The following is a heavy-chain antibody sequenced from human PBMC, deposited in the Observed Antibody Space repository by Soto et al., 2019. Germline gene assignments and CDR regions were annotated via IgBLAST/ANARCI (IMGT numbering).Heavy chain of an antibody. J-gene: IGHJ4*02. CDR2: IYSGGST. Sequence: EVQLVETGGGLIQPGGSLRLSCAASGFTVSSNYMSWVRQAPGKGLEWVSVIYSGGSTYYADSVKGQFTISRDNSKNTLYLQMNSLRAEDTAVYYCASIAARRDEDYWGQGTLVTVSS. CDR3: ASIAARRDEDY. CDR1: GFTVSSNY. D-gene: IGHD6-6*01. V-gene: IGHV3-53*02.